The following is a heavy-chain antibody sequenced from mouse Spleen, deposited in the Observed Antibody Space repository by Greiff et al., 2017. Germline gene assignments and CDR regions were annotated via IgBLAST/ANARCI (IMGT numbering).Heavy chain of an antibody. CDR1: GYTFTSYW. CDR3: ARDYRYDEGDAMDY. J-gene: IGHJ4*01. Sequence: VQLQQPGAELVKPGASVKLSCKASGYTFTSYWMHWVKQRPGQGLEWIGMIHPNSGSTNYNEKFKSKATLTVDKSSSTAYMQLSSLTSEDSAVYYCARDYRYDEGDAMDYWGQGTSVTVSS. D-gene: IGHD2-14*01. CDR2: IHPNSGST. V-gene: IGHV1-64*01.